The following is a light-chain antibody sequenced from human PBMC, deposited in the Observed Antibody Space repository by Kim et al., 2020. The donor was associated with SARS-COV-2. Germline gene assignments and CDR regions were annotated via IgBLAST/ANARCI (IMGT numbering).Light chain of an antibody. CDR2: DVS. CDR1: RSDIGRNHF. V-gene: IGLV2-14*03. CDR3: SSYTGSVV. Sequence: QSALTQPASVSGSPGQSITISCTGTRSDIGRNHFVSWYQHRPGKAPKLMIYDVSVRPSGVSNRFSGSKSGNTASLTISGLQTEDEADYYCSSYTGSVVFGGGTKLTVL. J-gene: IGLJ2*01.